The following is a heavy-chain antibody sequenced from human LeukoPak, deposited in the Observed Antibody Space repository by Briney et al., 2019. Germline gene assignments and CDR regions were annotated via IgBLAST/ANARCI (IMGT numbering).Heavy chain of an antibody. Sequence: ASVKVSCKASGYTFTSYYMHWVRQAPGQGLEWMGIINPSGGSTSYAQKFQGRVTMTRDTSTSTVYMELSSLRSEDTAVYYCASARWSSSWSYSYYYCGMDVWGQGTTVTVSS. V-gene: IGHV1-46*01. CDR1: GYTFTSYY. CDR3: ASARWSSSWSYSYYYCGMDV. D-gene: IGHD6-6*01. J-gene: IGHJ6*02. CDR2: INPSGGST.